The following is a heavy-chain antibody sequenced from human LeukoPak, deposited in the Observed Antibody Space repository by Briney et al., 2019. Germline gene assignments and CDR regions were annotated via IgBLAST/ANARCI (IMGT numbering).Heavy chain of an antibody. CDR3: ARALLYGAVSGPQYGMDV. J-gene: IGHJ6*02. CDR1: GASIRDINW. D-gene: IGHD3-16*01. CDR2: LYECGST. Sequence: SETLSLTCAVSGASIRDINWWSWVRQPPGKGLEWIGELYECGSTDYNPSPQSRVTISVDKSKNKFSLKLTSVTAADTAVFFCARALLYGAVSGPQYGMDVWGQGTTVTVSS. V-gene: IGHV4-4*02.